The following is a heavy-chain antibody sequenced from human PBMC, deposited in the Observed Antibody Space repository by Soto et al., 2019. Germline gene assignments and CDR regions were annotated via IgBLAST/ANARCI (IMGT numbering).Heavy chain of an antibody. J-gene: IGHJ4*02. CDR3: AKFRPRSYDYGDYDLGPDDY. Sequence: GGSLRLSCAASGFTFSSYAMSWVRQAPGKGLEWVSAISGSGGSTYYADSVKGRFTISRDNSKNTLYLQMNSLRAEDTAVYYCAKFRPRSYDYGDYDLGPDDYWGQGTLVTVSS. CDR1: GFTFSSYA. V-gene: IGHV3-23*01. CDR2: ISGSGGST. D-gene: IGHD4-17*01.